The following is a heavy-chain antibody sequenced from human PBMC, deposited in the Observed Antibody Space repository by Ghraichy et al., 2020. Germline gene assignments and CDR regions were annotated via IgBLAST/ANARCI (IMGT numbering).Heavy chain of an antibody. J-gene: IGHJ4*02. CDR3: ARDCYGDYCFDY. CDR1: GFTFTSYS. CDR2: ISSSSSTI. V-gene: IGHV3-48*02. D-gene: IGHD4-17*01. Sequence: GSLRLSCAASGFTFTSYSMNWVRQAPGKGLEWVSYISSSSSTIYYADSVKGRFTISRDNAKNSLYLQMNSLRDEDTAVYYCARDCYGDYCFDYWGQGTLVTVSS.